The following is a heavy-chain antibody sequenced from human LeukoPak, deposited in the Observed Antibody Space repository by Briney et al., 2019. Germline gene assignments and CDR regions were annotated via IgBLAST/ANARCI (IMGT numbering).Heavy chain of an antibody. V-gene: IGHV4-61*02. D-gene: IGHD6-13*01. CDR1: GGSITSGSYY. Sequence: SQTLSLTCTVSGGSITSGSYYWSWIRQPPGKGLEWLGRTYTSGSTNYNRSLKSRVTISVDTSKNQFSLKLSSVTAADTAVYYCARDPYSSSWYCFDYWGQGTQVTVSS. CDR2: TYTSGST. CDR3: ARDPYSSSWYCFDY. J-gene: IGHJ4*02.